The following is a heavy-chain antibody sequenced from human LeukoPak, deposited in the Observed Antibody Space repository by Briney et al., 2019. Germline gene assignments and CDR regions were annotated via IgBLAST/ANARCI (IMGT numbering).Heavy chain of an antibody. Sequence: SVKVSCKASGGTFSSYAISWVRQAPGQGLEWMGGIIPIFGTANYAQKFQGRVTITTDESTSTAYMELSSLRSEDTAVYYCARGESSGHAYYDFWSGYHNWFDPWGQGTLVTVSS. J-gene: IGHJ5*02. CDR1: GGTFSSYA. D-gene: IGHD3-3*01. CDR2: IIPIFGTA. CDR3: ARGESSGHAYYDFWSGYHNWFDP. V-gene: IGHV1-69*05.